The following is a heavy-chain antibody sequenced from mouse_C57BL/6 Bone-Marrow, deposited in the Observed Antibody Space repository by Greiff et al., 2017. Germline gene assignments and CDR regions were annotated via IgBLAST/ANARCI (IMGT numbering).Heavy chain of an antibody. Sequence: VQLQQPGAELVRPGTSVKLSCKASGYTFTSYWMHWVKQRPGQGLEWIGVIDPSDSYTNYNQKFKGKATLTVDTSSSTAYMQLSSLTSEDSAVYYCARGLWLRSYWGQGTTLTVSS. CDR2: IDPSDSYT. J-gene: IGHJ2*01. CDR3: ARGLWLRSY. V-gene: IGHV1-59*01. D-gene: IGHD2-2*01. CDR1: GYTFTSYW.